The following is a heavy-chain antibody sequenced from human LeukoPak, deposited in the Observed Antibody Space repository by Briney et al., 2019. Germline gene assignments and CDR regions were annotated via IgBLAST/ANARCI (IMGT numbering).Heavy chain of an antibody. Sequence: GGSLRLSCAASGFTFSSYAMSWVRQAPGKGLQWVSAISGSGGTTHYADSVNARFTISRDNSKNTLYLQVNSLRGEDTAVYYCAKYYYTSGSSGGRVFDYWGQGTLVTVSS. D-gene: IGHD3-10*01. J-gene: IGHJ4*02. CDR3: AKYYYTSGSSGGRVFDY. CDR2: ISGSGGTT. V-gene: IGHV3-23*01. CDR1: GFTFSSYA.